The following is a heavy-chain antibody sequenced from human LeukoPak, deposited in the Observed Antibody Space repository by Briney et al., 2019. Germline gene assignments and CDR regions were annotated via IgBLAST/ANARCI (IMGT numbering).Heavy chain of an antibody. CDR3: ARGRVGYCSSTSCGRGYYYGMDV. D-gene: IGHD2-2*01. V-gene: IGHV4-34*01. CDR1: GGSFSGYY. Sequence: PSETLSLTCAVYGGSFSGYYWSWIRQPPGKGLEWIGGINHSGSTNYNPSLKSRVTISVDTSMNQFSLKLSSVTAADTAVYYCARGRVGYCSSTSCGRGYYYGMDVWGQGTTVTVSS. J-gene: IGHJ6*02. CDR2: INHSGST.